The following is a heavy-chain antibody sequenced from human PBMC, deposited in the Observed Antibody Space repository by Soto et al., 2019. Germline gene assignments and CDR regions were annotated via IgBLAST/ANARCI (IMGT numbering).Heavy chain of an antibody. Sequence: GGSLRLSCAASGLNFRAAGMHWVRQAPGRGLDWVAFISSDGNTKYYGDSVKGRFTISRDDSMNSLFLQMNTLRAEDSAVYYCARDKGVTSLDYWGQGTLVTVSS. CDR1: GLNFRAAG. V-gene: IGHV3-30*03. D-gene: IGHD3-10*01. CDR2: ISSDGNTK. J-gene: IGHJ4*02. CDR3: ARDKGVTSLDY.